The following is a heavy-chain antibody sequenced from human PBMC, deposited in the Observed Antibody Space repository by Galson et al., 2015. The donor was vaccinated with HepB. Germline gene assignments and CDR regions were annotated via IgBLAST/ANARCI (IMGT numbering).Heavy chain of an antibody. CDR2: ISYDDSNK. D-gene: IGHD3-3*01. V-gene: IGHV3-30*18. CDR1: GFTFNAYG. Sequence: SLRLSCAASGFTFNAYGMHWVRQAPGKGLEWVAVISYDDSNKYYADSVKGRFTISRDNSMNTLYLQMDSLRLEDTAVYHCAQAGRSFWSGSLKFDPWGQGALVTVSS. J-gene: IGHJ5*02. CDR3: AQAGRSFWSGSLKFDP.